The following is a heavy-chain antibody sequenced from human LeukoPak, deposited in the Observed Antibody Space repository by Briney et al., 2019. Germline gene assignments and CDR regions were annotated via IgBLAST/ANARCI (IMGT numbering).Heavy chain of an antibody. V-gene: IGHV3-23*01. CDR3: AKGYYYGSGSYSTFDY. J-gene: IGHJ4*02. CDR2: ISGSGGST. D-gene: IGHD3-10*01. CDR1: GFTFSSHA. Sequence: GGSLRLSCAASGFTFSSHALSWLRQAPGKGLEWVSTISGSGGSTYYADSVKGRFTISRDNSKNTLYVQMSSLRADDTAVYYCAKGYYYGSGSYSTFDYWGQGTLVTVSS.